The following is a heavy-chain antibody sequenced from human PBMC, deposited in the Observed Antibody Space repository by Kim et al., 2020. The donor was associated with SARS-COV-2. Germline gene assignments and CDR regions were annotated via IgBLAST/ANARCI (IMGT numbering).Heavy chain of an antibody. J-gene: IGHJ4*02. CDR3: AKCPINSYYFDY. D-gene: IGHD2-21*01. Sequence: GYADSGKGRFTISRDNAKNSLYLQMKSLRAEDTALYYCAKCPINSYYFDYWGQGTLVTVSS. V-gene: IGHV3-9*01.